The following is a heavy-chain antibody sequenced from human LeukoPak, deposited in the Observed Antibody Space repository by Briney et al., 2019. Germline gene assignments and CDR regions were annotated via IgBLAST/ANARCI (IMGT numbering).Heavy chain of an antibody. D-gene: IGHD1-26*01. Sequence: PSETLSLTCGVYGGSFSGYYWSWIRQPPGKGLEWIGEINHSGSTNYNPSLKSRVTISVGTSKNHFSLKLSSVTAADTAVYYCARGLAARVVGFEYRGQGTLVTVSS. CDR3: ARGLAARVVGFEY. J-gene: IGHJ4*02. CDR1: GGSFSGYY. CDR2: INHSGST. V-gene: IGHV4-34*01.